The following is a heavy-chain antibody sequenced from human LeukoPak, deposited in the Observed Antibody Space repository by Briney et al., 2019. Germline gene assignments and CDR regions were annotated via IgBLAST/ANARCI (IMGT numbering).Heavy chain of an antibody. Sequence: GGSLRLSCAASGFTFSSYGMHWVRQAPGKGLEWVAGISYDGSNKYYADSVKGRFTISRDNSKNTLYLQMNSLRAEDTAVYYCAKEGIQLWLNNWGQGTLVTVSS. D-gene: IGHD5-18*01. V-gene: IGHV3-30*18. CDR2: ISYDGSNK. J-gene: IGHJ4*02. CDR1: GFTFSSYG. CDR3: AKEGIQLWLNN.